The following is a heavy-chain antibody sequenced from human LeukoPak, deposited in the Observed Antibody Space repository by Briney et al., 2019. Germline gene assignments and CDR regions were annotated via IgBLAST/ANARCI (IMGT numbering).Heavy chain of an antibody. CDR1: GFTFSSYA. J-gene: IGHJ4*02. Sequence: GGSLRLSCAASGFTFSSYAMSWVRQAPGKGLEWVSAISGSGGSTYYADSVKGRFTISRDNSKNTLYLQMNSLRAEDTAVYYCATGYNYYDSSGYLDYWGQGTLVTVSS. CDR2: ISGSGGST. V-gene: IGHV3-23*01. D-gene: IGHD3-22*01. CDR3: ATGYNYYDSSGYLDY.